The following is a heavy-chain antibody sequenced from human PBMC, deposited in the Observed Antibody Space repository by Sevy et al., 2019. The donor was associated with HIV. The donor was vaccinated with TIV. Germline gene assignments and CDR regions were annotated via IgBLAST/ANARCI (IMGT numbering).Heavy chain of an antibody. CDR1: GFTFSDYS. CDR3: ARGGTYSRSSGHDL. V-gene: IGHV3-48*01. CDR2: ISTSRSSI. D-gene: IGHD6-6*01. Sequence: GGSLRLSCVVSGFTFSDYSMNWVRQAPGKGLEWLSYISTSRSSIYYADSVKGRFTISRDNVKNSLHRDMNSLRVEDTGVYYCARGGTYSRSSGHDLWGQGTLVTVSS. J-gene: IGHJ5*02.